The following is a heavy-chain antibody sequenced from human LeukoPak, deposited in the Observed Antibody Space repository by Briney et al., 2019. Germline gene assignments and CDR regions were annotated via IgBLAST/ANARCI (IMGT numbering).Heavy chain of an antibody. CDR3: ARQAIFGVYDAFDI. V-gene: IGHV1-18*01. CDR1: GYTFTSYG. Sequence: GASVKVSCKASGYTFTSYGISWVRQAPGQGLEWMGWISAYNGNTNYAQKLQGRVTMTTDTSTSTAYMELSRLRSDDTAVYYCARQAIFGVYDAFDIWGRGTMVTVSS. J-gene: IGHJ3*02. D-gene: IGHD3-3*01. CDR2: ISAYNGNT.